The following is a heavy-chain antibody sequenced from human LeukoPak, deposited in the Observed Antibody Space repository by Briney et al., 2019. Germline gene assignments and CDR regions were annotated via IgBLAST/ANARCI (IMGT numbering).Heavy chain of an antibody. Sequence: GGSLRLSCAASGFPFSSYAMSWVRQAPGKGLEWVSSITGSGGATYSADSVKGRFTISRDNSKNTLYLQMNSLRAEDTAVYYCAKAPFDYDYVWGSYRYTYYFDYWGQGTLVTVSS. D-gene: IGHD3-16*02. CDR2: ITGSGGAT. V-gene: IGHV3-23*01. CDR3: AKAPFDYDYVWGSYRYTYYFDY. J-gene: IGHJ4*02. CDR1: GFPFSSYA.